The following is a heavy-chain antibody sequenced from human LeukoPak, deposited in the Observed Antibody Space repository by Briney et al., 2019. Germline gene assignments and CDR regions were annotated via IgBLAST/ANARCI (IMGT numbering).Heavy chain of an antibody. V-gene: IGHV3-30*03. Sequence: GGSLRLSCAASGFTFSRYAMHWVRQAPGKGLWWVAMMSYDGTSEYYADSVRGRFTISRDNSDNTVDLQMTSMRDEDTAVYYCARDRRDGHNLGYHFDYWGQGTLVTVSS. CDR1: GFTFSRYA. CDR3: ARDRRDGHNLGYHFDY. CDR2: MSYDGTSE. D-gene: IGHD5-24*01. J-gene: IGHJ4*02.